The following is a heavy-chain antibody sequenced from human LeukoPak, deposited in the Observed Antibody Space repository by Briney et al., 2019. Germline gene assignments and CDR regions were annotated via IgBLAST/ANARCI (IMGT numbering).Heavy chain of an antibody. CDR1: GFTFRNYA. CDR2: ISGSGHTT. Sequence: PGVSLRLSCAASGFTFRNYAMPWVRQAPGKGLEWVSTISGSGHTTYYSDSVKGRFTISRDNSENTLYLQLNSLSAEDTAVYYCAKGGWGTVLDYWGQGTLVTVSP. J-gene: IGHJ4*02. V-gene: IGHV3-23*01. D-gene: IGHD3-16*01. CDR3: AKGGWGTVLDY.